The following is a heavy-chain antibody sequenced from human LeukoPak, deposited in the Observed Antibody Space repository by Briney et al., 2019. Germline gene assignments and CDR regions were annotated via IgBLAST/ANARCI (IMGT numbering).Heavy chain of an antibody. CDR3: ARDRIYYYYMDV. V-gene: IGHV4-61*02. CDR2: IYTSGST. CDR1: GGSISSGSYY. J-gene: IGHJ6*03. Sequence: SETLSLTCPLSGGSISSGSYYWSWIRQPAGNGLEWIGRIYTSGSTNYNPSLKSRVTISVDTSKNQFSLKLSSVTAADTAVYYCARDRIYYYYMDVWGKGTTVTVSS.